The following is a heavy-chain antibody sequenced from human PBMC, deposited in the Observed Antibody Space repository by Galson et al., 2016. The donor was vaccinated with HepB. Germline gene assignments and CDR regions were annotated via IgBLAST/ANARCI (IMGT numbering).Heavy chain of an antibody. J-gene: IGHJ5*02. D-gene: IGHD2-2*01. Sequence: SETLSLTCAVSGASINTSNWWTWVRQAPGTGLEWIGEIYHTGTSNNNPFLSSRFTLSVDKSRNHFSLNLTSVTAADTAVYYCARATVIPGARMVFDPWGQGTRVTVSS. CDR2: IYHTGTS. CDR3: ARATVIPGARMVFDP. CDR1: GASINTSNW. V-gene: IGHV4-4*02.